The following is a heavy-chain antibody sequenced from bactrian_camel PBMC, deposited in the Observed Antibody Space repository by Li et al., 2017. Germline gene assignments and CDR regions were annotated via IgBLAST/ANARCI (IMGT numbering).Heavy chain of an antibody. D-gene: IGHD5*01. CDR2: IRKDGST. CDR1: GFTLDDDD. J-gene: IGHJ4*01. CDR3: GDIGLRN. V-gene: IGHV3S55*01. Sequence: HVQLVESGGGEVQAGGSLRLSCTASGFTLDDDDMGWYRQTPGKERELVSTIRKDGSTTYADSVKGRFTISRDNAKNMAYLQMNSLNAEDTAVYYCGDIGLRNWGQGTQVTVS.